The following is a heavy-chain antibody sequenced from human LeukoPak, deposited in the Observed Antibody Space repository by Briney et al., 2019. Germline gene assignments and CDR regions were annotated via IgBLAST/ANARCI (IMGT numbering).Heavy chain of an antibody. Sequence: ASVKVSCKASGYTFTSYGISWVRQAPGQGLEWMGWISAYNSNTNYAQKLQGRVTMTTDTSTSTAYMEVRSLRSDDTAVYYCARVHGITIFGVVIITSLDYWGQGTLVTVSS. D-gene: IGHD3-3*01. CDR1: GYTFTSYG. CDR2: ISAYNSNT. V-gene: IGHV1-18*01. CDR3: ARVHGITIFGVVIITSLDY. J-gene: IGHJ4*02.